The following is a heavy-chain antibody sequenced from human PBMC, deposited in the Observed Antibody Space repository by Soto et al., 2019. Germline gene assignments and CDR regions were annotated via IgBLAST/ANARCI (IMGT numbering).Heavy chain of an antibody. CDR3: ASGARSGSYHYYGMDV. CDR2: IIPIFGTA. V-gene: IGHV1-69*13. J-gene: IGHJ6*02. Sequence: SVKVSCKASGGTFSSYAISWVRQAPGQGLEWMGGIIPIFGTANYAQKFQGRVTITADESTSTAYMELSSLRSEDTAVYYCASGARSGSYHYYGMDVWGQGTTVTVSS. D-gene: IGHD3-10*01. CDR1: GGTFSSYA.